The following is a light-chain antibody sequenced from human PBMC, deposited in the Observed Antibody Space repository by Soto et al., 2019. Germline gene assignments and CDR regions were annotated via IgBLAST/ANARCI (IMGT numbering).Light chain of an antibody. CDR1: SSDIGAYNF. CDR3: TSWTTSTTMI. CDR2: DVN. J-gene: IGLJ2*01. Sequence: QSALTQPVSVSGSPGQSITISCTGTSSDIGAYNFVSWYQQHPGKAPKLMLYDVNIRPSGVSNRFSGSKSGNTASLTISGLQAEDEGDYYCTSWTTSTTMIFGGGTKLTVL. V-gene: IGLV2-14*03.